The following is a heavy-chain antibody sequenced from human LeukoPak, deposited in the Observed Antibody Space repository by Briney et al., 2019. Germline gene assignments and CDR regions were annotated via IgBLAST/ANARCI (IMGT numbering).Heavy chain of an antibody. D-gene: IGHD4-11*01. CDR3: AKVVTHGLQTLR. CDR2: ISGSGGST. Sequence: GGSLRLSCAASGFTFNNAWMSWVRQAPGKGLEWVSAISGSGGSTYYADSVKGRFTISRDNSKNTLYLQMNSLRAEDTAVYYCAKVVTHGLQTLRWGQGTLVTVSS. V-gene: IGHV3-23*01. J-gene: IGHJ4*02. CDR1: GFTFNNAW.